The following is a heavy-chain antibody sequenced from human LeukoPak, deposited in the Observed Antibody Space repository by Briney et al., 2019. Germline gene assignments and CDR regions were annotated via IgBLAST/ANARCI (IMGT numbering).Heavy chain of an antibody. CDR2: IWYDGSKK. CDR1: GFTFSSYG. CDR3: ARDLIVVDDAFDI. V-gene: IGHV3-33*01. D-gene: IGHD3-22*01. Sequence: PGRSLRLSCAASGFTFSSYGMHWVRQAPGKGLEWVAVIWYDGSKKYYADSVKGRFTISRDNSKNTLYLQMNSLRPEDTAVYHCARDLIVVDDAFDIWGQGTMATVSS. J-gene: IGHJ3*02.